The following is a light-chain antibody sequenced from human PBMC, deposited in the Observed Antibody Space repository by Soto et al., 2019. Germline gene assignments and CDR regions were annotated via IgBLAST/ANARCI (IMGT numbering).Light chain of an antibody. V-gene: IGKV3-15*01. J-gene: IGKJ1*01. CDR2: GAS. CDR3: QQYNNWPRT. Sequence: EIVMTQSPATLSVSPGEGATLSCSASQSLSSNLAWYQQKPGQAPRLLIYGASTRATGIPARFSGSGSGTEFTLTISSLQSEDFAVYYCQQYNNWPRTFGQGTKVESK. CDR1: QSLSSN.